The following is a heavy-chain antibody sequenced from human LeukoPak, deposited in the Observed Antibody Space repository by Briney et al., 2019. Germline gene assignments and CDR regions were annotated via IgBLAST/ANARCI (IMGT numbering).Heavy chain of an antibody. J-gene: IGHJ4*02. Sequence: SETLSLTCAVSGYSISSGYYWGWIRQPPGKGLEWIGGIYHSGSTYYNPSLKSRVTISVDTSKNQFSLKLSSVTAADTAVYYCARHGESDFWSGYFLYYFDYWAREPWSPSPQ. CDR3: ARHGESDFWSGYFLYYFDY. V-gene: IGHV4-38-2*01. D-gene: IGHD3-3*01. CDR1: GYSISSGYY. CDR2: IYHSGST.